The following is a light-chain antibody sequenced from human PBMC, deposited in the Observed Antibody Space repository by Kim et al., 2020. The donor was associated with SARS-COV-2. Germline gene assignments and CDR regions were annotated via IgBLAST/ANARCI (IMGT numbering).Light chain of an antibody. J-gene: IGKJ1*01. V-gene: IGKV1-5*03. CDR3: QQYDSYPWT. CDR1: QSISRW. CDR2: KAS. Sequence: ASGGDRGTITCRARQSISRWLAWFQQKPGKPPKLLIYKASDLESGVPSRISGSGFGTEFTLTISSLQPDDCATYYCQQYDSYPWTFGQGTKVDIK.